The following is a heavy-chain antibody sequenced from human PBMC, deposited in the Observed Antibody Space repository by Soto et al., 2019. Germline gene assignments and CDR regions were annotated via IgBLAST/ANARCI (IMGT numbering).Heavy chain of an antibody. V-gene: IGHV1-18*01. J-gene: IGHJ4*02. CDR3: ARGRYGDY. D-gene: IGHD1-1*01. CDR1: GYDFTTYG. Sequence: QVHLVQSGAEVKKPGASVKVSCKGSGYDFTTYGITWVRQAPGQGLEWMAWISAHNGNTDYAQKLQGRVTVTRDTSTSTAYMVLRSLRSDDTAVYYCARGRYGDYWGQGALVTVSS. CDR2: ISAHNGNT.